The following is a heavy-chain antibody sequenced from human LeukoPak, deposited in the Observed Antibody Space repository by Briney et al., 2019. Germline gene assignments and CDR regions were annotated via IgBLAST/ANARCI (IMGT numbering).Heavy chain of an antibody. CDR1: GFTVTSNY. J-gene: IGHJ4*02. Sequence: GGSLRLSCAASGFTVTSNYMTWVRQAPGKGLEWVSVISSGGNTYYADSVKGRFTTSRDNSKNTVYLQMNGLRAEDTAVYYCAREVRGYYFDYWGQGTLVTASS. V-gene: IGHV3-53*01. CDR2: ISSGGNT. CDR3: AREVRGYYFDY. D-gene: IGHD5-12*01.